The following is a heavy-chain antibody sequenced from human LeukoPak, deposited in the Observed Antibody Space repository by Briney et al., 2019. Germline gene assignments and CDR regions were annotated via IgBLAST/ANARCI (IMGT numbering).Heavy chain of an antibody. D-gene: IGHD3-22*01. CDR1: GYTFTSYY. J-gene: IGHJ4*02. CDR2: INPSGGST. CDR3: AREDYYDSSGYYYSFRY. V-gene: IGHV1-46*01. Sequence: GASVKVSCKASGYTFTSYYMHWVRQAPGQGLEWMGIINPSGGSTSYAQKFQGRVTMTRDTSTSTVYMELSSLRSEDTAVYYCAREDYYDSSGYYYSFRYWGQGTLVTVSS.